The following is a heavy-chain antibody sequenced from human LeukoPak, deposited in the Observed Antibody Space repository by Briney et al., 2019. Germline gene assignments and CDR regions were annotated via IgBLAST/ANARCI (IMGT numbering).Heavy chain of an antibody. J-gene: IGHJ4*02. Sequence: PSETLSLTCAVYGGSFSGYLWSWIRQPPGKGLEWIGEINHSGITNYNPSLQSRVTVSVDTSNNQFSLKLSSVTAADTAVYYCARVRAIGVGRRYYFDYWGQGTLVTVSS. V-gene: IGHV4-34*01. CDR3: ARVRAIGVGRRYYFDY. CDR2: INHSGIT. CDR1: GGSFSGYL. D-gene: IGHD3-16*01.